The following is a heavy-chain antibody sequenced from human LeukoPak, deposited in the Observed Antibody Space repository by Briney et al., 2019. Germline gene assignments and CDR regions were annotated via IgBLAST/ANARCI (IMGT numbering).Heavy chain of an antibody. CDR2: IYSGGAT. J-gene: IGHJ6*02. D-gene: IGHD2-21*02. CDR1: EFIVSNNH. V-gene: IGHV3-53*01. Sequence: GGSLRLSCAASEFIVSNNHMSWVRQAPGKGLEWVSVIYSGGATYYADSVKGRFTISRDNYKNTLYLEMNNLRAEDTAVYYCARDRRGVTAPYYFGMDVWGQGTTVTVSS. CDR3: ARDRRGVTAPYYFGMDV.